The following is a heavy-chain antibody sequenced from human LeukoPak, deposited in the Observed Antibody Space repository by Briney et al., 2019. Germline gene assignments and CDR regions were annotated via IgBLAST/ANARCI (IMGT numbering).Heavy chain of an antibody. D-gene: IGHD3-22*01. CDR1: GDSVSSNSAA. Sequence: SQTLSLTCAISGDSVSSNSAAWNWIRQSPSRGLEWLGRTYYRSKWYNDYAVSVKSRITINPDTSKNQFSLQLNSVTPEDTAVYYCARVKQLRWSNYYDSSGYYFPYWGQGTLVTVSS. V-gene: IGHV6-1*01. CDR2: TYYRSKWYN. J-gene: IGHJ4*02. CDR3: ARVKQLRWSNYYDSSGYYFPY.